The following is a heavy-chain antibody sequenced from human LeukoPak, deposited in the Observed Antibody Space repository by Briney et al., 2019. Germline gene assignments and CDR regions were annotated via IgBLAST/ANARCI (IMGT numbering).Heavy chain of an antibody. Sequence: SETLSLTCTVSGGSISTYYWSWIRQPAGNGLERIGRIYISGRTNYNPSLQSRVTMSVDTSRNQFSLKLRSVTAADTAVYYCAREASDTAMATYYFDYWGQGTLVTVSS. J-gene: IGHJ4*02. CDR2: IYISGRT. D-gene: IGHD5-18*01. V-gene: IGHV4-4*07. CDR1: GGSISTYY. CDR3: AREASDTAMATYYFDY.